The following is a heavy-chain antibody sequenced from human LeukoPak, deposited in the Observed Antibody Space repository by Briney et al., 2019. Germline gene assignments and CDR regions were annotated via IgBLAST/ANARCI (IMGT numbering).Heavy chain of an antibody. CDR1: GDSISSYN. D-gene: IGHD6-6*01. J-gene: IGHJ4*02. CDR2: IYTSGGT. V-gene: IGHV4-4*09. Sequence: SETLSLTCTDSGDSISSYNWNWIRQPPGKELKWIGYIYTSGGTNYIPSLKGRVTISIDTSKNQFSLKLSSVTAADSAVYYCARLTRLSTSPDRYYLDYWGQGSLVTVSS. CDR3: ARLTRLSTSPDRYYLDY.